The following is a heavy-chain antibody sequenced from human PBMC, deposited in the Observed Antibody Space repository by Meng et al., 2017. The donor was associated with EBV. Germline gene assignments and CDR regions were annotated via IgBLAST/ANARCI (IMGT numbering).Heavy chain of an antibody. CDR2: IIPIFGTA. CDR1: GGTFSSYA. D-gene: IGHD6-13*01. Sequence: QARLVQSGAGVKKPGSSVKVSCKASGGTFSSYAIRWVRQAPGQGLEWMGGIIPIFGTANYAQKFQGRVTITADKSTSTAYMELSSLRSEDTAVYYCARAEIAAAGRPDYWGQGTLVTVSS. CDR3: ARAEIAAAGRPDY. J-gene: IGHJ4*02. V-gene: IGHV1-69*06.